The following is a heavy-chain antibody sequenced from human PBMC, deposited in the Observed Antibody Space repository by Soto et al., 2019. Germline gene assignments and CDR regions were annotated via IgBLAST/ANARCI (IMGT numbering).Heavy chain of an antibody. V-gene: IGHV4-31*03. CDR3: ARGYNYDSSPYYYL. Sequence: QVQLQESGPGLVKPSQTLSLTCTVSGGSISSGGYYWSWIRQHPGKGLEWIGYIYYSGSTYYNPSLQSRVTISVDTSKNKFSLKLSSVTAANTAVYYCARGYNYDSSPYYYLWGQGTLVTVSS. CDR1: GGSISSGGYY. CDR2: IYYSGST. J-gene: IGHJ4*02. D-gene: IGHD3-22*01.